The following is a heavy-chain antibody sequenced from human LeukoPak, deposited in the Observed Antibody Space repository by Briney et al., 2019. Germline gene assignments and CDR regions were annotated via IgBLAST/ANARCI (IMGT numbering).Heavy chain of an antibody. Sequence: GGSLRLSCAASGFTFSSDAMNWVRQAPGKGLQWVSAIDGRGSTTYYADSVKGRFTISRDNSKNTLYLQMNSLRAEDTAVYYCAKGAQGSSWFLFDYWGQGTLVTVSS. V-gene: IGHV3-23*01. CDR2: IDGRGSTT. D-gene: IGHD6-13*01. CDR1: GFTFSSDA. J-gene: IGHJ4*02. CDR3: AKGAQGSSWFLFDY.